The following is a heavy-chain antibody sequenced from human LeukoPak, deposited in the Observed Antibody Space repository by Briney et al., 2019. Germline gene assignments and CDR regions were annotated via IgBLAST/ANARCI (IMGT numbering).Heavy chain of an antibody. CDR3: ARAYSSSWYFHY. CDR2: IYYSGST. D-gene: IGHD6-13*01. CDR1: GGSISSGGYY. V-gene: IGHV4-31*03. Sequence: PSQTLSLTCTVSGGSISSGGYYWSWIRQHPGKGLEWIGYIYYSGSTYYNPSLKSRVTISVDTSKNQFSLKLSSVTAADTAVYYCARAYSSSWYFHYWGQGTLVTVSS. J-gene: IGHJ4*02.